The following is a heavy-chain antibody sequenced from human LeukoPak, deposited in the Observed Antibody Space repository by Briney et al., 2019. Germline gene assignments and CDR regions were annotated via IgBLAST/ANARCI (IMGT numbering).Heavy chain of an antibody. V-gene: IGHV3-21*01. J-gene: IGHJ4*02. CDR1: GFTFSSYS. CDR2: ISSSSSYI. D-gene: IGHD2-2*01. Sequence: GGSLRLSCAASGFTFSSYSMNWVRQAPGKGLEWVSSISSSSSYIYYADSVKGRFTISRDNAKNSLYLQMNSLRAEDTAVYYWARAPLRYCSSTSCYANDYGGQGTLVTVSS. CDR3: ARAPLRYCSSTSCYANDY.